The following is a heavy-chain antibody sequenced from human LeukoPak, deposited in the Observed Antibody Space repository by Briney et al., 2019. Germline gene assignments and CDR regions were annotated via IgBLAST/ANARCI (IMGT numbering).Heavy chain of an antibody. CDR1: GYTFTGYY. V-gene: IGHV1-18*04. J-gene: IGHJ6*02. D-gene: IGHD2-2*01. Sequence: ASVKVSCKASGYTFTGYYMHWVRQAPGQGLEWMGWISAYNGNTNYAQKLQGRVTMTTDTSTSTAYMELRSLRSDDTAVYYCARDQDIVVVPAAMRLYYYYGMDVWGQGTTVTVSS. CDR2: ISAYNGNT. CDR3: ARDQDIVVVPAAMRLYYYYGMDV.